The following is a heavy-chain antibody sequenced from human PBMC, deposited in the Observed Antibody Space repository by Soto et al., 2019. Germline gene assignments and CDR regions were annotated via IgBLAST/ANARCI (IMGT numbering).Heavy chain of an antibody. J-gene: IGHJ4*02. CDR3: ARDYDYVWGTYRHTHYY. V-gene: IGHV1-18*01. CDR2: ISTYNGNT. D-gene: IGHD3-16*02. Sequence: ASVKVSCKASGHAFSDYGISWVRQAPGQGLEWMGWISTYNGNTDYAQKLQDRVTMTTDTSTSTVYMELRSLTSDDTAVYYCARDYDYVWGTYRHTHYYWAQGTLVTVSS. CDR1: GHAFSDYG.